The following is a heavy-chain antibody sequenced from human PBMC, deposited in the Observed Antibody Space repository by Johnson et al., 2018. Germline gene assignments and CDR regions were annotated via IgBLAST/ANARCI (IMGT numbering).Heavy chain of an antibody. J-gene: IGHJ6*03. CDR3: ARGNQQLVPMDV. D-gene: IGHD6-13*01. CDR1: GGSFSGYY. CDR2: INHSGST. Sequence: QVQLQQWGAGLLKPSETLSLTCAVYGGSFSGYYWSWIRQPPGKGLEWIGEINHSGSTNYNPSLKSRVTISVDTSKNQFSLKLSSVTAADTAVYYCARGNQQLVPMDVWGKGTTVTVAS. V-gene: IGHV4-34*01.